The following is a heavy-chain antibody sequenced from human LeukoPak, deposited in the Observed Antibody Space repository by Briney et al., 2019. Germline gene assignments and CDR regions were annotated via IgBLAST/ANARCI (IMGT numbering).Heavy chain of an antibody. D-gene: IGHD2-2*01. Sequence: ASVKVSCKASGGTFSSYTISWVRQAPGQGLEWMGRIIPILGTANYAQKFQGRVTITADESTSTAYMELSSLRSEDTAVYYCARDQIVVPAAMQDWGQGTLVTVSS. J-gene: IGHJ4*02. V-gene: IGHV1-69*08. CDR3: ARDQIVVPAAMQD. CDR1: GGTFSSYT. CDR2: IIPILGTA.